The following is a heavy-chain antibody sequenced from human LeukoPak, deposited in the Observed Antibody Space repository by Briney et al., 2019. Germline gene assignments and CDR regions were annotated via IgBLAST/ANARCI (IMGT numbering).Heavy chain of an antibody. Sequence: SVKVSCKASGGTFSSYAISWMRQAPGQGLEWMGGIIPIFGTANYAQKFQGRVTITADESTSTAYMELSSLRSEDTAVYYCASRASWYDAFDIWGQGTMVTVSS. CDR2: IIPIFGTA. CDR1: GGTFSSYA. J-gene: IGHJ3*02. D-gene: IGHD6-13*01. V-gene: IGHV1-69*13. CDR3: ASRASWYDAFDI.